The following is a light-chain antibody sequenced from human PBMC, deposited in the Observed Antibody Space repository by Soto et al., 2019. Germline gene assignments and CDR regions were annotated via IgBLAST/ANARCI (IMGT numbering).Light chain of an antibody. CDR2: DVS. J-gene: IGLJ2*01. CDR3: SSYTSSITVV. V-gene: IGLV2-14*01. CDR1: SSDVGGYNY. Sequence: QSALTQPASVSGSPGQSITISCTGTSSDVGGYNYVSWYQQHPGKAPKLLIYDVSNRPSGVSNRFSGSKSVNTASLTISGLQAEDEADYYCSSYTSSITVVFGGGTKVTVL.